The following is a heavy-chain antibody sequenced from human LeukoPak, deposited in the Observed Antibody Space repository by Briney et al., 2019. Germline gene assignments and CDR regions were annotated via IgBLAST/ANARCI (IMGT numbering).Heavy chain of an antibody. CDR2: ISSSGSTI. CDR1: GFTFSSYE. V-gene: IGHV3-48*03. Sequence: PGGSLRLSCAASGFTFSSYEMNWVRQAPGKGLEWVSYISSSGSTIYYADSVKGRFTISRDNAKNSLYLRMNSLRAEDTAVYYCARKGLLRLSFDYWGQGTLVTVSS. J-gene: IGHJ4*02. CDR3: ARKGLLRLSFDY. D-gene: IGHD2-15*01.